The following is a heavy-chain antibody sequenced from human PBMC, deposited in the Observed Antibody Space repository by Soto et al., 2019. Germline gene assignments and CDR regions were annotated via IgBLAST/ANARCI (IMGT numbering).Heavy chain of an antibody. V-gene: IGHV4-61*01. CDR2: IYYSGST. CDR1: GGSVSSGSYY. J-gene: IGHJ6*02. Sequence: QVQLQESGPGLVKPSETLSLTCTVSGGSVSSGSYYWSWIRQPPGKGLEWIGYIYYSGSTNYNPSLKSRVTISVDTSKNQFSLKLISVTAADTAVYYCGRDPHSAYGMDVWGQGTMVTVSS. D-gene: IGHD6-25*01. CDR3: GRDPHSAYGMDV.